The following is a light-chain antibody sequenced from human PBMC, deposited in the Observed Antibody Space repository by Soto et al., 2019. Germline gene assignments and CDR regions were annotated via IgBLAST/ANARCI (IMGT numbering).Light chain of an antibody. CDR2: GNS. Sequence: QTVVTQPPSVSGAPGQRVTISCTGSSSNIGAGYDVHWYQQLPGTAPKHLIYGNSNRPSGVPDRFSGSKSGTSASLAITGLKAEDEADYYCQSYDSSLSGVVFGGGTKLTVL. CDR3: QSYDSSLSGVV. J-gene: IGLJ2*01. CDR1: SSNIGAGYD. V-gene: IGLV1-40*01.